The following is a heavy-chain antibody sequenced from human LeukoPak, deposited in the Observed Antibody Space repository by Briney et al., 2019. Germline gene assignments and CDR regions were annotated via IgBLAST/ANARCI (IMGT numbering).Heavy chain of an antibody. Sequence: GESLKISCKGSGYSFTSYLIGWGRPMPGEGVGRMGIISPGDSDTRYRPSFQGQVTISADKSISTAYQQWSSLKASDTAVYYCARRRPDCSGGSCYTNWFDPWGQGTLVTVSS. V-gene: IGHV5-51*01. D-gene: IGHD2-15*01. J-gene: IGHJ5*02. CDR1: GYSFTSYL. CDR3: ARRRPDCSGGSCYTNWFDP. CDR2: ISPGDSDT.